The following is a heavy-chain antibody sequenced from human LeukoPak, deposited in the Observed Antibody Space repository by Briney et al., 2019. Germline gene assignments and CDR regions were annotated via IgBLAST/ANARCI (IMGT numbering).Heavy chain of an antibody. Sequence: SETLSLTCTVSGGSISSYYWSWIRQPPGKGLGWIGYIYYSGSTNYNPSLKSRVTISVDTSKNQFSLKLSSVTAADTAVYYCAREVVLMVSTSTAFDIWGQGTMVTVSS. D-gene: IGHD2-8*01. J-gene: IGHJ3*02. CDR1: GGSISSYY. CDR3: AREVVLMVSTSTAFDI. V-gene: IGHV4-59*01. CDR2: IYYSGST.